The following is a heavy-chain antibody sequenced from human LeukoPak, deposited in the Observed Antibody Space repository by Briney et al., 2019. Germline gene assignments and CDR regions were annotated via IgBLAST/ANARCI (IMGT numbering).Heavy chain of an antibody. CDR1: GGSFSTNS. J-gene: IGHJ5*02. V-gene: IGHV1-69*01. Sequence: SVKVSCKASGGSFSTNSIAWVRQAPGQGLEWMGGIIPIFGSANYAQKFQGRVTITADESTSTAYMELSSLRSEDTAVYYRARGSYGSGFYLWFDPWGQGTQVTVSS. D-gene: IGHD3-10*01. CDR2: IIPIFGSA. CDR3: ARGSYGSGFYLWFDP.